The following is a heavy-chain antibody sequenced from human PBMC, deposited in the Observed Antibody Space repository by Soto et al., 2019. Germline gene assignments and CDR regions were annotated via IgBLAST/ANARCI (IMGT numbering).Heavy chain of an antibody. V-gene: IGHV4-61*08. CDR1: GVSVSSGGYY. J-gene: IGHJ4*02. D-gene: IGHD2-15*01. Sequence: LSLTCNVSGVSVSSGGYYWNWIRQPPGKGLEWIGHIHYSGSTNYNPSLKSRVTISVDTSKNQFSLKLNSVTAADTAIYYCARGMIPVVRRYFDYWGQGTLVTVSS. CDR3: ARGMIPVVRRYFDY. CDR2: IHYSGST.